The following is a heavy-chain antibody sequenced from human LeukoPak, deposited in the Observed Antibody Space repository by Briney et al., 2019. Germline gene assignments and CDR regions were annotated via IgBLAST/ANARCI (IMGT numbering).Heavy chain of an antibody. CDR3: SRGLDSRKLRY. Sequence: SETLSLTCTVSGASFSSGDQYWNWIRQSPGKGLEWIGSIHPSGTLYNNPSLESRVTMSMDTSKNQFSLNLNSVTAADTAVYFCSRGLDSRKLRYWGQGTLVTVSS. D-gene: IGHD3-22*01. CDR1: GASFSSGDQY. CDR2: IHPSGTL. J-gene: IGHJ4*02. V-gene: IGHV4-31*03.